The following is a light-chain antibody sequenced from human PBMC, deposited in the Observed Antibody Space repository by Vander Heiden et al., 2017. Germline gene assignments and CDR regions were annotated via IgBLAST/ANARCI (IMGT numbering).Light chain of an antibody. CDR2: DAS. V-gene: IGKV1-16*02. Sequence: IQMTQSPCSLSAAVGDRVTITCRASQGIINYLAWFQQKPGRAPKSLIYDASNLQSGVPSKFSGSGSGTDFSLTINSLQPEDFATYYCQQYMSDPPTFGGGTKVEIK. CDR3: QQYMSDPPT. CDR1: QGIINY. J-gene: IGKJ4*01.